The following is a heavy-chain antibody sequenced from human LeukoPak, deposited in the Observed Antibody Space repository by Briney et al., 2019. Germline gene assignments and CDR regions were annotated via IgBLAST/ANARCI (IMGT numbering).Heavy chain of an antibody. J-gene: IGHJ6*02. V-gene: IGHV3-30-3*01. D-gene: IGHD3-10*01. CDR1: GFTFSSYA. Sequence: QPGGSLRLSCAASGFTFSSYAMHWVRQAPGKGLEWVAVISYDGSNKYYADSVKGRFTISRDNSKNTLYLQMNSLRAEDTAVYFCAKDVLWFGEFIYGTDVWGQGTTVTVSS. CDR3: AKDVLWFGEFIYGTDV. CDR2: ISYDGSNK.